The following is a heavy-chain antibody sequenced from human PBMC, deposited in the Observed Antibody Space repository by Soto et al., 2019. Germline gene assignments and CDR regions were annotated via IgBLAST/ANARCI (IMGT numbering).Heavy chain of an antibody. J-gene: IGHJ4*02. D-gene: IGHD3-16*02. Sequence: SETLSLTCTVSDGSISSSGYYWGWIRQPPGKGLEWIGSMDYSWSTYHNPSLKSRVTISVDTSKNQFSLKLTSVTAADTAVYYCARNLSLLELRVGELSTFDYCGQRTLVPVSS. CDR2: MDYSWST. CDR3: ARNLSLLELRVGELSTFDY. V-gene: IGHV4-39*01. CDR1: DGSISSSGYY.